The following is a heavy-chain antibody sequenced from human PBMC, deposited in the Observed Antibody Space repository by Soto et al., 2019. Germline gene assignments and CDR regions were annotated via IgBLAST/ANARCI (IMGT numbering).Heavy chain of an antibody. Sequence: QVQLVESGGGEVQPGRSLTISCAASGFTFSTYGMHWVRQTPGKGLEWVAVISYDGTNKFYSDSVKGRFTISRDNCKTTLTLQVNSLRADATAVYSCAKDLQSYGDYDYYCYGMDVWGRGTRVTVSS. CDR2: ISYDGTNK. D-gene: IGHD4-17*01. CDR1: GFTFSTYG. V-gene: IGHV3-30*18. CDR3: AKDLQSYGDYDYYCYGMDV. J-gene: IGHJ6*02.